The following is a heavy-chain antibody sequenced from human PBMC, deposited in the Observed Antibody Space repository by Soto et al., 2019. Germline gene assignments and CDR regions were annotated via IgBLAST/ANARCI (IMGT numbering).Heavy chain of an antibody. CDR3: ARGAYVHYGDYVSFDY. Sequence: SETLSLTCTVSGGSISSYYWSWIRQPPGKGLEWIGYIYYSGSTNYNPSLKSRVTISVDTSKNQFSLKLSSVTAADTAVYYCARGAYVHYGDYVSFDYWGQGTLVTVSS. CDR2: IYYSGST. D-gene: IGHD4-17*01. V-gene: IGHV4-59*01. CDR1: GGSISSYY. J-gene: IGHJ4*02.